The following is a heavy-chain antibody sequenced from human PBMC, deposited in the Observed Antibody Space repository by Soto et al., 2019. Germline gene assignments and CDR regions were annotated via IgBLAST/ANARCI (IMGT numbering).Heavy chain of an antibody. Sequence: SVKVSCKASGFTFTSSAVQWVRQACGQRLEWIGWIVVGSGNTNYAQKFQERVTITRDMSTSTAYMELSSLRSEDTAVYYCAADGAGSYSPKNYYYYGMDVWGQGTTVTVSS. CDR3: AADGAGSYSPKNYYYYGMDV. D-gene: IGHD1-26*01. J-gene: IGHJ6*02. CDR1: GFTFTSSA. CDR2: IVVGSGNT. V-gene: IGHV1-58*01.